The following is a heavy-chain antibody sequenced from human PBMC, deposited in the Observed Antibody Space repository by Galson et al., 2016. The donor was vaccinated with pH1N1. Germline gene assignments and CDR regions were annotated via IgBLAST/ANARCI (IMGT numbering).Heavy chain of an antibody. Sequence: SLRLSCAASGFRFSGSSIHWVRQASGKGLEWVGHIRSESRSFETAYAASVQGRFIISRDDSKNTAYLQMNSLKTEDTAVYYCAGQTVSCHDYCGQGTLVTVSS. J-gene: IGHJ4*02. V-gene: IGHV3-73*01. CDR2: IRSESRSFET. D-gene: IGHD2-2*01. CDR3: AGQTVSCHDY. CDR1: GFRFSGSS.